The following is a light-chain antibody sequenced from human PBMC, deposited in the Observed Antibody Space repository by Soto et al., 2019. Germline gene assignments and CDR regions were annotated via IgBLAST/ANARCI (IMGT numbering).Light chain of an antibody. J-gene: IGKJ1*01. CDR1: QTVRSN. Sequence: EIVLTQSPGTLSVSPGERATLSCRASQTVRSNLVWYQQKAGQAPRVLIHGASTRATGIPARFSGSGSGTEFTLTISSLQSEDFAVYYCQQYNKWPPWTFGQGTKVDIK. CDR2: GAS. V-gene: IGKV3-15*01. CDR3: QQYNKWPPWT.